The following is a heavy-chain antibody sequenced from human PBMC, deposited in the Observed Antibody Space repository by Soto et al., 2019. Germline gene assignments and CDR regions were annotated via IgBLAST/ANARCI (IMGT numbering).Heavy chain of an antibody. D-gene: IGHD6-19*01. J-gene: IGHJ4*02. V-gene: IGHV3-30*18. CDR3: AKGTLAVAGTLY. Sequence: QVQLVESGGGVVQPGRSLRLSCAASGFTFSSYGMHWVRQAPGKGLAWVAVISYDGSNKYYADSVKGRFTISRDNSKNTLYLQMNSLRAEDTAVYYCAKGTLAVAGTLYWGQGTLVTVSS. CDR1: GFTFSSYG. CDR2: ISYDGSNK.